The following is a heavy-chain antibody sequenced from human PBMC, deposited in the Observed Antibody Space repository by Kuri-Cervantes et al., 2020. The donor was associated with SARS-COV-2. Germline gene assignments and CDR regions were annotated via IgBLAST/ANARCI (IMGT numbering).Heavy chain of an antibody. J-gene: IGHJ4*02. CDR1: GGSISSYY. CDR2: MYYSGIT. CDR3: ARHPVYYDILTGYYTPYYFDY. Sequence: GSLRLSCTVSGGSISSYYWSWIRQPPGKGLEWIGYMYYSGITNYDPSLKSRVTISVDTSKNQLSLKLSSVTAADTAVYYCARHPVYYDILTGYYTPYYFDYWGQGTLVTVSS. V-gene: IGHV4-59*08. D-gene: IGHD3-9*01.